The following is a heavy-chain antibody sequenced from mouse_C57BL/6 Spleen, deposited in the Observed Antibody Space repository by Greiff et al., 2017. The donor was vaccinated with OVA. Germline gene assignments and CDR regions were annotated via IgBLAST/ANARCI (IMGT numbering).Heavy chain of an antibody. CDR1: GYTFTSYW. V-gene: IGHV1-69*01. Sequence: QVQLQQPGAELVMPGASVKLSCKASGYTFTSYWMHWVKQRPGQGLEWIGEIDPSDSYTNYNQKFQGKSTLTVDKSSSTAYMQLSSLTSEDSAVYYCARCDDGNYFDYWGQGTTLTVSS. J-gene: IGHJ2*01. D-gene: IGHD2-3*01. CDR3: ARCDDGNYFDY. CDR2: IDPSDSYT.